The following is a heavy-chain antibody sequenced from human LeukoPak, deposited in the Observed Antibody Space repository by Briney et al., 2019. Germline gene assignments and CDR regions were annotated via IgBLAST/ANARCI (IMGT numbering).Heavy chain of an antibody. V-gene: IGHV1-2*02. CDR3: ARDIWWLRIRGVSFDY. Sequence: ASVKVSCKASGYTFTGYYMHWVRQAPGQGLEWMGWINPNSGDTTCAQKFQGRVTMTRDTSISTAYMDLSSLTSDDTAVYFCARDIWWLRIRGVSFDYWGQGTLVTVSS. D-gene: IGHD5-12*01. J-gene: IGHJ4*02. CDR1: GYTFTGYY. CDR2: INPNSGDT.